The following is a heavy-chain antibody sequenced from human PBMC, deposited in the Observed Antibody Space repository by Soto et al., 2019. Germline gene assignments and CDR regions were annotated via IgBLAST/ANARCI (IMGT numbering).Heavy chain of an antibody. CDR1: GGSISSYY. CDR2: IYYSGST. Sequence: SETLSLTCTVSGGSISSYYWSWIQQPPGKGLEWIGYIYYSGSTNYNPSLKSRVTISVDTSKNQFSLKLSSVTAADTAVYYCASLDYYYYYMDVWGKGTTVTVSS. V-gene: IGHV4-59*01. CDR3: ASLDYYYYYMDV. J-gene: IGHJ6*03.